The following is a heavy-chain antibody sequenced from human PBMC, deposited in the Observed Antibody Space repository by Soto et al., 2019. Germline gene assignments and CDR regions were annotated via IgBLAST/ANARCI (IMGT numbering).Heavy chain of an antibody. J-gene: IGHJ4*02. V-gene: IGHV3-9*01. Sequence: EVQLVESGGGLVQPGRSLRLSCAASGFTFAEYAMHWVRQAPGKGLEWVSGISWNSGSIGYADSVKGRFTISRDNAKNSLYLQMNSLRAEDTALYYCAKDANDFWSGYYYYFDSWGQGALVTVSS. CDR2: ISWNSGSI. CDR1: GFTFAEYA. CDR3: AKDANDFWSGYYYYFDS. D-gene: IGHD3-3*01.